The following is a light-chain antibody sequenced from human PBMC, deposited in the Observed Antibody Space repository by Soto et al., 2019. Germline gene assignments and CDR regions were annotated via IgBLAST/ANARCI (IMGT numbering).Light chain of an antibody. V-gene: IGKV3D-15*01. J-gene: IGKJ1*01. Sequence: EIVMTQSPSTLSVSAGERATLSCRASQRVTTNLAWYQQKPGQAPRLLIYNASTMATGIPARFSGSGSGTEFTLTISSLQPDDFANYYCQHYNYYSEGFGQGTKVDIK. CDR1: QRVTTN. CDR3: QHYNYYSEG. CDR2: NAS.